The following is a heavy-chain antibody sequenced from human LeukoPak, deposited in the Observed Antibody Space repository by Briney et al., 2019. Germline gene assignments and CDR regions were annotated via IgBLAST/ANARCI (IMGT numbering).Heavy chain of an antibody. V-gene: IGHV3-23*01. CDR1: GFTFSSYG. D-gene: IGHD2-21*01. CDR3: AKAPVTTCSGAYCYPFDY. CDR2: IRGSGTST. J-gene: IGHJ4*02. Sequence: GGSLRLSCAGSGFTFSSYGMSWVRQAPGKGLEWVSCIRGSGTSTYYADSVKGRFTISRDNSKNTLYLQMNSLRAEDTAVYYCAKAPVTTCSGAYCYPFDYWGQGTLVTVSS.